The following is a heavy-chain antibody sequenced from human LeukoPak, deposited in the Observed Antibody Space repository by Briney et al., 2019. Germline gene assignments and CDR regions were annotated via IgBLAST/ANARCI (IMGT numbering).Heavy chain of an antibody. CDR1: GFTFSNYW. D-gene: IGHD1-26*01. Sequence: GGSLRLSCAASGFTFSNYWMNWVRQAPGKGLEWVANIKQDGSEKNYVASVGGRFTISRDNAMNSLYLQMNSLTAEDTAVYYCARDLPRETVGAAAYWGQGTLVTVSS. J-gene: IGHJ4*02. CDR2: IKQDGSEK. CDR3: ARDLPRETVGAAAY. V-gene: IGHV3-7*01.